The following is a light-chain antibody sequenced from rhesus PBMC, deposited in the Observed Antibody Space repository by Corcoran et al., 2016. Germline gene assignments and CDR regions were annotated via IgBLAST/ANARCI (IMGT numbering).Light chain of an antibody. J-gene: IGLJ1*01. CDR3: QSYDSSLSAYI. V-gene: IGLV1-85*01. CDR2: ENN. Sequence: QSVLTQPPSVSGAPGQRVTISCTGSSSNIGGYYAQWYQQLPGTAPKLLIYENNKRPSGVSDRFSGSQSGTSASLTITGLQSEDEADYYCQSYDSSLSAYIFGAGTRLTVL. CDR1: SSNIGGYY.